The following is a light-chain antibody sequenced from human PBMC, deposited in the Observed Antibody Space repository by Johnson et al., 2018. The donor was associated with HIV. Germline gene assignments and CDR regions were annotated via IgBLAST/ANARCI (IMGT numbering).Light chain of an antibody. V-gene: IGLV1-51*02. CDR3: GTWDSSLSAYV. CDR2: ENN. J-gene: IGLJ1*01. CDR1: SSNIGNNY. Sequence: QSVLTQPPSVSAAPGQKVTISCSGSSSNIGNNYVSWYQQLPGTAPKLLIYENNKRPSGIPDRFSGSKSGTSATLGITGLQTGDEADYYCGTWDSSLSAYVFGTRTKVTDL.